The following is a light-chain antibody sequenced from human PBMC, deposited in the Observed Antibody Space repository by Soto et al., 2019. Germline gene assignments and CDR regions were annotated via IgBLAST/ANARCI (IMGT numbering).Light chain of an antibody. V-gene: IGLV8-61*01. J-gene: IGLJ3*02. CDR2: STN. CDR1: SGSVSTSYY. Sequence: QTVVIQEPSFSVSPGGTVTLTCGLSSGSVSTSYYPSWYQQTPGQAPRTLIFSTNTRASGVPDRFSGSILGNKAALTITGAQADDESDYYCVLYMGSGIRVFGGGTQLTVL. CDR3: VLYMGSGIRV.